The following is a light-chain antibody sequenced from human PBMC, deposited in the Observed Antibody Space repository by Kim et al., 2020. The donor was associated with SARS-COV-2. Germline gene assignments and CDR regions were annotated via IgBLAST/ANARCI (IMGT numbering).Light chain of an antibody. CDR1: QSVRSNY. Sequence: EMVLTQSPDTLSLSPGERATLSCRASQSVRSNYLAWYQQKPGQAPRLLIYDAFSRATGIPDRFSGSGSGTDFTLTINRLEPEDFAVYYCQKYGTRTFGEGRKVDIK. CDR2: DAF. J-gene: IGKJ1*01. V-gene: IGKV3-20*01. CDR3: QKYGTRT.